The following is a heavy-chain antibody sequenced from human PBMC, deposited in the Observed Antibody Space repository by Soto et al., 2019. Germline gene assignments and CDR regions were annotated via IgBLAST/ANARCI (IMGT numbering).Heavy chain of an antibody. CDR3: ARGKERFDWLLYDGFDY. Sequence: ASVKVSCKASGYTFTSYGISWVRQAPGQGLEWMGWISAYNGNTNYAQKLQGRVTMTTDTSTSTAYMELRSLRSDDTAVYYCARGKERFDWLLYDGFDYWGQGTLVTV. J-gene: IGHJ4*02. CDR2: ISAYNGNT. CDR1: GYTFTSYG. D-gene: IGHD3-9*01. V-gene: IGHV1-18*01.